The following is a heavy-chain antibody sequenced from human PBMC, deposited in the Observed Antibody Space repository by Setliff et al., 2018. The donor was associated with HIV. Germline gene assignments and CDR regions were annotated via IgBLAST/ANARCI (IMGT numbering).Heavy chain of an antibody. V-gene: IGHV4-61*09. Sequence: PSETLSLTCTVSGASISDGTFYWSWIRQPAGKGLEWIGHLYIRTGTTNYSPSLKGRVTISLDTSNNQFSLSLSSLTASDTAVYFCARSQETSVAATEIWGQGTMVTVSS. CDR1: GASISDGTFY. CDR3: ARSQETSVAATEI. CDR2: LYIRTGTT. D-gene: IGHD2-15*01. J-gene: IGHJ3*02.